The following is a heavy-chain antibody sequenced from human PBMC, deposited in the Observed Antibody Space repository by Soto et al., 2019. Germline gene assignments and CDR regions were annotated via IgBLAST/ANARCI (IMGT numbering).Heavy chain of an antibody. CDR3: ARGQEGVVATH. D-gene: IGHD5-12*01. CDR1: GGSLSGYY. Sequence: QVQLQQWGAGLLKPSETLSLNCAVTGGSLSGYYWSWIRQPPGKGLEWIGEVKDGGHTNYSPSLRGRVTISSDQSNNQVSLRLNSVTAADTGVYYCARGQEGVVATHWDQGSLVTVSS. V-gene: IGHV4-34*01. CDR2: VKDGGHT. J-gene: IGHJ4*02.